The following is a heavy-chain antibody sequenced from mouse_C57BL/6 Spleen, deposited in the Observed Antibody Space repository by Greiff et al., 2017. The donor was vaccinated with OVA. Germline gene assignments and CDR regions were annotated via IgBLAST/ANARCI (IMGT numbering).Heavy chain of an antibody. D-gene: IGHD5-1*01. CDR2: IYPRSGNT. V-gene: IGHV1-81*01. Sequence: QVQLQQSGAELARPGASVKLSCKASGYTFTSYGISWVKQRTGQGLEWIGEIYPRSGNTYYTEKFKGKGTLTADNSYSTAYMELRSLTSEDSAVYVSAREGEYAEGGYWGQGTTLTVSA. J-gene: IGHJ2*01. CDR1: GYTFTSYG. CDR3: AREGEYAEGGY.